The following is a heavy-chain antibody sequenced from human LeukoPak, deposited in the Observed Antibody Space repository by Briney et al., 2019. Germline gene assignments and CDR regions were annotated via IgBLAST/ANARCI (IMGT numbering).Heavy chain of an antibody. V-gene: IGHV3-30*02. CDR2: IRHDGSIK. CDR3: AKDSLADIDY. J-gene: IGHJ4*02. CDR1: GFIFSTYG. Sequence: GGSLRLSCAASGFIFSTYGMYWVRQAPGKGLEWVAFIRHDGSIKNYADSVKGRSTISRDNSKNTLYLQMNSLRAEDTAVYYCAKDSLADIDYWGQGTPVTVSS. D-gene: IGHD3-16*01.